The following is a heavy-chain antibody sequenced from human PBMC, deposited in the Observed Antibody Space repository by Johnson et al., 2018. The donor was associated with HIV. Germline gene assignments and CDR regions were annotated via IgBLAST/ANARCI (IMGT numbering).Heavy chain of an antibody. D-gene: IGHD1-1*01. CDR2: INWNGGST. CDR1: GFTVSSNY. Sequence: MQLVESGGGLVQPGGSLRLSCAASGFTVSSNYMSWVRQAPGKGLEWVSGINWNGGSTGYADSVKGRFTISRDNAKNSLYLQMNSLRAEETALYYCARVTRYNWNSDAFDIWGQGTMVTVSS. CDR3: ARVTRYNWNSDAFDI. J-gene: IGHJ3*02. V-gene: IGHV3-20*04.